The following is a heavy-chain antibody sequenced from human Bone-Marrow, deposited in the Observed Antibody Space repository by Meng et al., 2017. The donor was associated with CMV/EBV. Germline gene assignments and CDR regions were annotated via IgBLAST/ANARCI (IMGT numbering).Heavy chain of an antibody. J-gene: IGHJ6*02. CDR3: AKDLGFYDFWDDYSTVYTMDV. V-gene: IGHV3-30*04. Sequence: GESLKISCAASGFTFTSYALHWVRQAPGKGLEWVAIISYDGSNKYYADSVKGRFTISRDNSKNTLYLQMNSLRAEDTAVYYCAKDLGFYDFWDDYSTVYTMDVWGQATSVTVSS. CDR1: GFTFTSYA. D-gene: IGHD3-3*01. CDR2: ISYDGSNK.